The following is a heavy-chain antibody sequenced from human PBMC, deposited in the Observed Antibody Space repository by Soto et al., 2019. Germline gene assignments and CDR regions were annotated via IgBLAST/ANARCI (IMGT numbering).Heavy chain of an antibody. V-gene: IGHV3-49*04. CDR2: IRSKAYGGAT. D-gene: IGHD3-10*01. CDR3: TRGFVGGSYSSLGYYYYYGMDV. J-gene: IGHJ6*02. Sequence: PGGSLRLSXTTSGFTFANYAMSWVRQAPGKGLEWVGFIRSKAYGGATEYAASVKGRFTISRDDSKSIAYLQMNSLKTEDTAVYYCTRGFVGGSYSSLGYYYYYGMDVWGQGTTVTVSS. CDR1: GFTFANYA.